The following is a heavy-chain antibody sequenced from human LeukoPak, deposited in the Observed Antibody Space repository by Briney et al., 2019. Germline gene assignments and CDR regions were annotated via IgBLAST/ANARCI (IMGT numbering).Heavy chain of an antibody. CDR2: IYYSGST. Sequence: SETLSLTCTVSGGSISSYYWSWIRQPPGKGLEWIGYIYYSGSTNYNPSLKSRVTISVDTSKNQFSLKLSSVTAADTAVYYCARRRRAAAGTWFDPWGQGTLVTVSS. J-gene: IGHJ5*02. CDR3: ARRRRAAAGTWFDP. V-gene: IGHV4-59*08. D-gene: IGHD6-13*01. CDR1: GGSISSYY.